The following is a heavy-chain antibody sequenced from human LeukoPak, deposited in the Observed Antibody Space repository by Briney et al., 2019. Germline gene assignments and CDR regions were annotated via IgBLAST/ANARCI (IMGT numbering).Heavy chain of an antibody. Sequence: ASVKVSCKASGYTFTGYYMHWVRQAPGQGLEWMGWINPNSGNTGYAQKFQGRVTMTRNTSISTAYMELSSLRSEDTAVYYCARVRVGATRGAYWGQGTLVTVSS. CDR1: GYTFTGYY. CDR2: INPNSGNT. D-gene: IGHD1-26*01. CDR3: ARVRVGATRGAY. J-gene: IGHJ4*02. V-gene: IGHV1-8*02.